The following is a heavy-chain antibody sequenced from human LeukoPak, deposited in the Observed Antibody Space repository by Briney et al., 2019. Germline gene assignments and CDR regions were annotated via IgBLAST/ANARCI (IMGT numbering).Heavy chain of an antibody. Sequence: GGSLRLSSVVSGLTFSNRAMTWVRQAPGKGLEWVSSISISGNKILYADSVKGRFTISRDNSKNTLFLQMNSLQTEDTGVYFCANELRPNDYWGQGTLVTVS. CDR3: ANELRPNDY. CDR1: GLTFSNRA. J-gene: IGHJ4*02. D-gene: IGHD4-17*01. CDR2: ISISGNKI. V-gene: IGHV3-23*01.